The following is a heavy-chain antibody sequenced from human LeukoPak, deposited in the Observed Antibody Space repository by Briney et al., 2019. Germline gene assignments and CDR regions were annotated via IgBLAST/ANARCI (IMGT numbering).Heavy chain of an antibody. CDR2: IHPRDGST. J-gene: IGHJ4*02. V-gene: IGHV1-46*01. CDR3: ARDQEGFDY. Sequence: GASVKVSCKASGCTFTSNYIHWVRQAPGQGLEWMGMIHPRDGSTSYAQKFQGRVTVTRDTSTSTVHMELSGLRSEDTTVYYCARDQEGFDYWGQGTLVTVSS. CDR1: GCTFTSNY.